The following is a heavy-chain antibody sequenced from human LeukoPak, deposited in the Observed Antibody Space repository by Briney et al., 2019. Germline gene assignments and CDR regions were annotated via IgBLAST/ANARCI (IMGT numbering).Heavy chain of an antibody. CDR3: ARLHYYGSGNYDQLDY. CDR2: IYYSGST. CDR1: GGSISSSSYY. J-gene: IGHJ4*02. D-gene: IGHD3-10*01. Sequence: PSETPSLTCTVSGGSISSSSYYWGWIRQPPGKGLEWIGSIYYSGSTYYNPSLKSRVTISVDTSKNQFSLKLSSVTAADTAVYSCARLHYYGSGNYDQLDYWGRGTLVTVSS. V-gene: IGHV4-39*01.